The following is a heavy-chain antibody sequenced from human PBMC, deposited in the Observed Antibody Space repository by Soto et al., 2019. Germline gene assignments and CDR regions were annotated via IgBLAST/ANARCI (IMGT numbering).Heavy chain of an antibody. D-gene: IGHD6-19*01. Sequence: QVQLVQSGAEVKKPGSSVKVSCKASGGTFSSYAISWVRQAPGQGLEWMGGIIPIFGTANYAQKFQGRVTITADEATTRACRELRSLGSVHTAVYSCARVAVHTASTRGIAVAGTDSWGQGTLVTVSS. CDR1: GGTFSSYA. CDR2: IIPIFGTA. V-gene: IGHV1-69*12. CDR3: ARVAVHTASTRGIAVAGTDS. J-gene: IGHJ4*02.